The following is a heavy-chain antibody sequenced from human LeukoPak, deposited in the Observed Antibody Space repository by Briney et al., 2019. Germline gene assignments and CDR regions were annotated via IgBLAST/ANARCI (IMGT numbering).Heavy chain of an antibody. D-gene: IGHD2-21*01. Sequence: GGSLRLSCAASGFTFNTHAMTWVRQAPGKGLEWVSVISGSGDFTYYADSVKGRFTISRDSPKNTLYLQMHSLRGEDTAVFYCGARPGEVAVPYDYWGQGTLVTVSS. CDR1: GFTFNTHA. CDR3: GARPGEVAVPYDY. J-gene: IGHJ4*02. V-gene: IGHV3-23*01. CDR2: ISGSGDFT.